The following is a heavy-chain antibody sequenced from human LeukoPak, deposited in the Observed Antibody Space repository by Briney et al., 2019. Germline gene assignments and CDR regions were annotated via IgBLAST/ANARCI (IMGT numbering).Heavy chain of an antibody. J-gene: IGHJ6*03. CDR2: IIPTFGTA. CDR1: GGTFSSYA. V-gene: IGHV1-69*13. CDR3: ARGGAAAGLPTYYYYYMDV. Sequence: SVKVSCKASGGTFSSYAISWVRQAPGQGLEWMGGIIPTFGTANYAQKFQGRVTITADESTSTAYMELSSLRSEDTAVYYCARGGAAAGLPTYYYYYMDVWGKGTTVTISS. D-gene: IGHD6-13*01.